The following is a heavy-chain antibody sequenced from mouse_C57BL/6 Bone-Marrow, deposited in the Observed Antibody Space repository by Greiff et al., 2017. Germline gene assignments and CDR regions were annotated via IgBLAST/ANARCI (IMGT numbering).Heavy chain of an antibody. D-gene: IGHD2-1*01. V-gene: IGHV1-7*01. J-gene: IGHJ4*01. Sequence: QVQLKESGAELAKPGASVKLSCKASGYTFTSYWMHWVKQRPGQGLEWIGYINPSSGYTKYNQKFKDKATLTADNSSSTAYMQLSSLTYEDSAVYYYARRLYYGYYDAMDYWGQGTSVTVSS. CDR1: GYTFTSYW. CDR2: INPSSGYT. CDR3: ARRLYYGYYDAMDY.